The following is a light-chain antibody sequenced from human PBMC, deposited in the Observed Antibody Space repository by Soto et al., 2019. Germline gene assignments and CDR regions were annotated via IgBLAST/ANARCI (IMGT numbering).Light chain of an antibody. J-gene: IGLJ2*01. CDR3: GTWDISLSVV. CDR1: SSNIAKNY. V-gene: IGLV1-51*01. CDR2: DND. Sequence: QSVLTQPPSVSAAPGQRVTISCSGSSSNIAKNYVYWYQQLPGTAPKLLIFDNDKRPSGIPDRFSGSKSGTSATLGITGLPTGDEADYYCGTWDISLSVVVGGGTKLTVL.